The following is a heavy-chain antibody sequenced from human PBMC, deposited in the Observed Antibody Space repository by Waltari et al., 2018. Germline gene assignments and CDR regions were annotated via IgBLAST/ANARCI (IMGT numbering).Heavy chain of an antibody. CDR3: ARRLPLGGPTSDHYYGMDV. D-gene: IGHD2-15*01. CDR2: VSYGGST. CDR1: GASITGTNYS. J-gene: IGHJ6*02. Sequence: QLRLQESGPGLVKPSETLSLTCTVSGASITGTNYSWGWIRQPPGKALEWIGTVSYGGSTYYNPSLKSRVTISLDTSKNQFSLKLSSVTAADTAVHYCARRLPLGGPTSDHYYGMDVWGQGTTVTVSS. V-gene: IGHV4-39*01.